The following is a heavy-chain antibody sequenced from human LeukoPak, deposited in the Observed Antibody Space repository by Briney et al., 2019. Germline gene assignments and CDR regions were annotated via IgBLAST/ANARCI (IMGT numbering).Heavy chain of an antibody. D-gene: IGHD2-15*01. CDR2: IRSDGSNT. Sequence: PGGSLRLSCAASGFTFSNYGMHWVRQAPGKGLEWVAFIRSDGSNTYYADSVKGRFTISRDNSKNTLYLQMNSLRAEGTAVYYCAKTLTDYCSGGSCYSGSYYFDYWGQGTLVTVSS. CDR3: AKTLTDYCSGGSCYSGSYYFDY. CDR1: GFTFSNYG. J-gene: IGHJ4*02. V-gene: IGHV3-30*02.